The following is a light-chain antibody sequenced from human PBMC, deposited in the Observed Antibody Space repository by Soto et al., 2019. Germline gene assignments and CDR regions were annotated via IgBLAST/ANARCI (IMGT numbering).Light chain of an antibody. Sequence: IQLTQSPSSLSASVGDRVTITCQASQDIDKNLNWYQQKPGKAPKLLIYDASSLQTEVPSRFSGSGSATDFTFTISSLQPEDIATYYCQQYDNLLPITFGQGTRLEIK. CDR1: QDIDKN. V-gene: IGKV1-33*01. CDR2: DAS. CDR3: QQYDNLLPIT. J-gene: IGKJ5*01.